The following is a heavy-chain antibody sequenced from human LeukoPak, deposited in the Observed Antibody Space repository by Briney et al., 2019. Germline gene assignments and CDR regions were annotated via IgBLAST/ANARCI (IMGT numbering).Heavy chain of an antibody. CDR3: ASSRLEPVYYYYYMDV. D-gene: IGHD1-1*01. J-gene: IGHJ6*03. CDR1: GGSISSYY. CDR2: IYTSGST. V-gene: IGHV4-4*07. Sequence: SETLSLTCTVSGGSISSYYWSWIRQPAGKGLEWIGRIYTSGSTNYNPSLKSRVTMSVDTSKNQFSLKLSSVTAAGTAVYYCASSRLEPVYYYYYMDVWGKGTTVTVSS.